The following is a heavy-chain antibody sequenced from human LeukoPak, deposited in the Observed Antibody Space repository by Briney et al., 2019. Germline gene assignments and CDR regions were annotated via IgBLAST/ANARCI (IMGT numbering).Heavy chain of an antibody. V-gene: IGHV4-59*01. D-gene: IGHD3-10*01. CDR2: IYDSGST. J-gene: IGHJ4*02. CDR3: TSRPLLSYYGSGRTRSDY. Sequence: SETLSLTCTVSGGSISSYYWSWIRQPPGKGLEWIGFIYDSGSTNYNPSLKSRVTISVDTSKNQFSLKLRSVTAADTAVYYCTSRPLLSYYGSGRTRSDYWGQGTLVTVSS. CDR1: GGSISSYY.